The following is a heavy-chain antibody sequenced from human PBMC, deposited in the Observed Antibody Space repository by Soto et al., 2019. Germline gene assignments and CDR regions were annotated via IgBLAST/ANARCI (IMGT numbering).Heavy chain of an antibody. CDR1: GFTFSRVS. CDR2: ISSASSET. J-gene: IGHJ4*02. CDR3: ARVAY. V-gene: IGHV3-21*01. Sequence: LILSCEASGFTFSRVSMNWARQVPGKGLEWVASISSASSETWYADSVKGRFIISRDNAQNSLFLQRNTLRPEDSAIYYCARVAYWGLGNLVT.